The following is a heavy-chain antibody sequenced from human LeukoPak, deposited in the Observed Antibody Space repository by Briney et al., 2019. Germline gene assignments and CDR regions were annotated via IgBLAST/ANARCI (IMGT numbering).Heavy chain of an antibody. CDR1: GDSVSSNSAA. CDR3: ARGSSDKSGGYWFDP. D-gene: IGHD3-22*01. Sequence: PSRTLSLSCAISGDSVSSNSAAWNCIRQSPSSGLEWLVRTYYRSKVYNDYAVSVKSRITINPDTSKNQFSLQLNSVTPEDTAVYYCARGSSDKSGGYWFDPWGQGTLVTVSS. J-gene: IGHJ5*02. V-gene: IGHV6-1*01. CDR2: TYYRSKVYN.